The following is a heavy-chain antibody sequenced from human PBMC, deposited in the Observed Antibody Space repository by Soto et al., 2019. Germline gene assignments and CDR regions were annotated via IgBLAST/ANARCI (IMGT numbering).Heavy chain of an antibody. D-gene: IGHD5-12*01. V-gene: IGHV3-21*01. CDR1: GFTFSSYS. CDR3: ARDGGAVANNPAYYYGMDV. Sequence: EVQLVESGGGLVKPGGSLRLSCAASGFTFSSYSMNWVRQAPGKGLEWVSSISSSSSYIYYADSVKGRFTISRDNAKNSLYLQMNSMRAEDTAVYYCARDGGAVANNPAYYYGMDVWGQGTTVTVSS. CDR2: ISSSSSYI. J-gene: IGHJ6*02.